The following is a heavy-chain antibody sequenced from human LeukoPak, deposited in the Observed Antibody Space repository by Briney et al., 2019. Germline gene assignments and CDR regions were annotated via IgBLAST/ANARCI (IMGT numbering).Heavy chain of an antibody. Sequence: GGSLRLSCAASGSTVSTYYMTWVRQAPGKGLECVSVIYSGGSTYYADSVKGRFTVSRDNSKNTLYLQMNSLRAEDTAMYYCARGLGYCTSTTCLLPFDYWGQGTLVTVSS. D-gene: IGHD2-2*01. V-gene: IGHV3-53*01. CDR2: IYSGGST. J-gene: IGHJ4*02. CDR3: ARGLGYCTSTTCLLPFDY. CDR1: GSTVSTYY.